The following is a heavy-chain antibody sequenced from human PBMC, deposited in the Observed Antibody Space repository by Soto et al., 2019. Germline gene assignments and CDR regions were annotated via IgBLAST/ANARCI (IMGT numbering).Heavy chain of an antibody. CDR2: INHSGST. J-gene: IGHJ4*02. CDR3: ARHGRGTTVTTRLFFFDY. V-gene: IGHV4-34*01. CDR1: GGSFSGYY. Sequence: SETLSLTCAVYGGSFSGYYWSWIRQPPGKGLEWIGEINHSGSTNYNPSLKSRVTISVDTSKNQFSLKLSSVTAADTAVYYCARHGRGTTVTTRLFFFDYWGQGTLVTVSS. D-gene: IGHD4-17*01.